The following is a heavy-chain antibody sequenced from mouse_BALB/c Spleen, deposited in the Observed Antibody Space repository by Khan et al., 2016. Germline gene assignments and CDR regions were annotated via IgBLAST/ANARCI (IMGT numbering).Heavy chain of an antibody. D-gene: IGHD1-2*01. J-gene: IGHJ4*01. CDR2: IFPGSGST. V-gene: IGHV1-77*01. CDR3: ARSYYGYFAMDY. Sequence: QVQLQQSGTELPRPGASVKLSCKASGYTFTDYYLHWVMQRTGQGLEWIGEIFPGSGSTYYNEKFKGKASLTADTSSSTAYMQLSSLTSEDSAGYCCARSYYGYFAMDYWGHGASVTVSS. CDR1: GYTFTDYY.